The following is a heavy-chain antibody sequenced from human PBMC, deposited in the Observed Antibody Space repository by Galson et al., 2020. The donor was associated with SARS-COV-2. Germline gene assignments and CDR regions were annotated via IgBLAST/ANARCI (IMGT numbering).Heavy chain of an antibody. D-gene: IGHD5-12*01. Sequence: SETLSLTCAVYGGSFSGYYWSWIRQPPGKGLEWIGEINHSGSTNYNPSLKSRVTISVDTSKNQFSLKLSSVTAADTAVYYCAREDRGSSYVGFDYWGQGTLVTVSS. CDR1: GGSFSGYY. CDR3: AREDRGSSYVGFDY. J-gene: IGHJ4*02. V-gene: IGHV4-34*01. CDR2: INHSGST.